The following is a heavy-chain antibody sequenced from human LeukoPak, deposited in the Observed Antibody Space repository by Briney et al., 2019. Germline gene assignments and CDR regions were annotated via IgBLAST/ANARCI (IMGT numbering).Heavy chain of an antibody. CDR3: IAGGWSTDAFEM. J-gene: IGHJ3*02. CDR1: GFPFSGYW. CDR2: INSDGRDI. D-gene: IGHD6-19*01. V-gene: IGHV3-74*01. Sequence: PGGSLRLSCAASGFPFSGYWMHWARQAPGKGLVWVSLINSDGRDIKYAASVKGRFTISRDNSKNMLHLQMNSLRAEDTAVYYCIAGGWSTDAFEMWGKGTTVTVSS.